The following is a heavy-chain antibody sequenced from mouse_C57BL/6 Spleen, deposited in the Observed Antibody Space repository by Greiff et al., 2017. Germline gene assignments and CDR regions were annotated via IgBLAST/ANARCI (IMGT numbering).Heavy chain of an antibody. Sequence: VQLQESGPGLVAPSQSLSITCTVSGFSLTSYGVDWVRQPPGKGLEWLGVIWGGGRTNYNSALMSGLSISKDNSNGQAFLKMNSLQTDDTAMYYCAKHYDDGRSYAMDYWGQGTSVTVSS. CDR2: IWGGGRT. J-gene: IGHJ4*01. CDR3: AKHYDDGRSYAMDY. D-gene: IGHD2-12*01. V-gene: IGHV2-9*01. CDR1: GFSLTSYG.